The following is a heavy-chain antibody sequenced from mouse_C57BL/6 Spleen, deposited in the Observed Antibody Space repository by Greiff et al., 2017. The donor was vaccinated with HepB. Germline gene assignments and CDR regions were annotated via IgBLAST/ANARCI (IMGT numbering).Heavy chain of an antibody. CDR1: GFTFSSYT. CDR2: ISGGGGNT. CDR3: ARGNHWYFDV. V-gene: IGHV5-9*01. Sequence: DVMLVESGGGLVKPGGSLKLSCAASGFTFSSYTMSWVRQTPEKRLEWVATISGGGGNTYYPDSVKGRFTISRDNAKNTLYLQMSSLRSEDTALYYCARGNHWYFDVWGTGTTVTVSS. J-gene: IGHJ1*03.